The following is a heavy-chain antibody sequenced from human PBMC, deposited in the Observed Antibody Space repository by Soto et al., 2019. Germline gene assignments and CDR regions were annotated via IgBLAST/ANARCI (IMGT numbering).Heavy chain of an antibody. CDR1: EGTFSSYT. J-gene: IGHJ4*02. CDR2: IIAGNGNT. Sequence: GASVKVSCKACEGTFSSYTISWVRQAPGQGLEWMGWIIAGNGNTKYSQKFQGRVTITRDKSASTAYMELSSLRSEDTAVYYCARDLWSGWYYFDYWGQGTLVTVSS. D-gene: IGHD6-19*01. CDR3: ARDLWSGWYYFDY. V-gene: IGHV1-3*01.